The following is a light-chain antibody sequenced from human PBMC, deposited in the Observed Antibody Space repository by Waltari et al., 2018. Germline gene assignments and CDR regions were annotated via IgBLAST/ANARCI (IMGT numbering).Light chain of an antibody. J-gene: IGLJ2*01. V-gene: IGLV3-25*03. Sequence: SYELTHPPSVSVSPGQTARHTCPGDTLPKHYAHLYQQKSGQAPGLVMHKDSDRPAGTPERFSGSSSGTTVTLTISGVQAEDEADYYCQSADSSGTYVVVGGGTRLTVL. CDR1: TLPKHY. CDR3: QSADSSGTYVV. CDR2: KDS.